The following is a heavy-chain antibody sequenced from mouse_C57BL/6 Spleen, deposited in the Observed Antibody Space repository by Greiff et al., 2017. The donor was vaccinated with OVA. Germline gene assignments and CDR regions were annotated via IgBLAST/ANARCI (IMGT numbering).Heavy chain of an antibody. CDR1: GYTFTSYW. CDR3: ARGGLLRYFDV. CDR2: IDPSDSYT. Sequence: QVQLQQPGAELVRPGTSVKLSCKASGYTFTSYWMHWVKQRPGQGLEWIGVIDPSDSYTNYNQKFKGKATLTLDTSSSTAYMQLSSLTSEDSAVYYCARGGLLRYFDVWGTGTTVTVSS. J-gene: IGHJ1*03. V-gene: IGHV1-59*01. D-gene: IGHD2-3*01.